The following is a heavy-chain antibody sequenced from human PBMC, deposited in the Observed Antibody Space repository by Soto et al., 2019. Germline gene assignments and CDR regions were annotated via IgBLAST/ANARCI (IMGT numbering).Heavy chain of an antibody. D-gene: IGHD3-10*01. V-gene: IGHV4-30-4*01. J-gene: IGHJ6*02. CDR1: GGSISSGDYY. CDR3: ARGSELGLLWFGETTGNGMEV. CDR2: IYYSGST. Sequence: QVQLQESGPGLVKPSQTLSLTCTVSGGSISSGDYYWSWIRQPPGKGLEWIGYIYYSGSTYYNPSRKSRVTISVDTSKNQFSLKLSSVTAADTAVYYCARGSELGLLWFGETTGNGMEVWGQGTTVTVSS.